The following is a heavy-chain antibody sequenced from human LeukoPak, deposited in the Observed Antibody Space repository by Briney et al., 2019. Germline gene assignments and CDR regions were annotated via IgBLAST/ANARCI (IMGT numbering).Heavy chain of an antibody. J-gene: IGHJ5*02. CDR2: ISYDGSNK. CDR1: GFTFSSYA. CDR3: ARDLVGAPNWFDP. Sequence: GGSLRLSCAASGFTFSSYAMHWVRQAPGKGLEWVAVISYDGSNKYYADSVKGRFTISRDNSKNTLYLQMNSLRAEDTAVYYCARDLVGAPNWFDPWGQGTLVTVSS. D-gene: IGHD1-26*01. V-gene: IGHV3-30-3*01.